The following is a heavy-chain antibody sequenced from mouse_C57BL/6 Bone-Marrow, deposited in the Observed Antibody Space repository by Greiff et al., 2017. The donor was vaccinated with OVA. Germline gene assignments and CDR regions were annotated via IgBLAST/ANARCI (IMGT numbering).Heavy chain of an antibody. J-gene: IGHJ3*01. Sequence: EVQLQESGGDLVKPGGSLKLSCAASGFTFSSYGMYWVRQTPDKRLEWVATFSSGGSYTYYPDSVKGRFTISSDNAKNTLYLQMSSLKSEDTAMYYCARQLRLAWFAYWCQGTLVTVSA. V-gene: IGHV5-6*01. D-gene: IGHD3-2*02. CDR2: FSSGGSYT. CDR3: ARQLRLAWFAY. CDR1: GFTFSSYG.